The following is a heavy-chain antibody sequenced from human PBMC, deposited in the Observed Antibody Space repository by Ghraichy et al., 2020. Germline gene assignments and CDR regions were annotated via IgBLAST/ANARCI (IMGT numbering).Heavy chain of an antibody. CDR1: GFTVSSNY. D-gene: IGHD5-18*01. V-gene: IGHV3-66*01. Sequence: GGSLRLSCAASGFTVSSNYMSWVRQAPGKGLEWVSVIYSGGSTYYADSVKGRFTISRDNSKNTLYLQMNSLRAEDTAVYYCARDGVGRPRTAMVWFDYGMDVWGQGTTVTVSS. J-gene: IGHJ6*02. CDR3: ARDGVGRPRTAMVWFDYGMDV. CDR2: IYSGGST.